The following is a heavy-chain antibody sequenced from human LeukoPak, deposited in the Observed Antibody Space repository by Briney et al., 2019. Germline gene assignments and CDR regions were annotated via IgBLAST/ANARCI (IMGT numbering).Heavy chain of an antibody. J-gene: IGHJ4*02. CDR2: ISYDGGNK. Sequence: GRSLRLSCGASGFTFRSYAMHWVRQAPGKGLEWVAVISYDGGNKYYADSVKGRFTISRDNSKNTLYPQMNSLRAEDTAVYYCAREWTYDFWSGYYTNYFFDYWGQETLVTVSS. CDR1: GFTFRSYA. D-gene: IGHD3-3*01. CDR3: AREWTYDFWSGYYTNYFFDY. V-gene: IGHV3-30*01.